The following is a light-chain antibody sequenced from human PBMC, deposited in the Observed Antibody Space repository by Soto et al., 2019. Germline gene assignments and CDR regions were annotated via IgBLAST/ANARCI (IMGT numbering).Light chain of an antibody. CDR1: QSISNH. Sequence: IQMTQSPSFLSASVEDRVIITCRASQSISNHLNWYQQKPGKAPKLLIFAASSLQSGVPSRFSGSRSGPDFTLTISSLQPDDFATYYCQQSYSTPITFGQGTRLEIK. CDR3: QQSYSTPIT. J-gene: IGKJ5*01. CDR2: AAS. V-gene: IGKV1-39*01.